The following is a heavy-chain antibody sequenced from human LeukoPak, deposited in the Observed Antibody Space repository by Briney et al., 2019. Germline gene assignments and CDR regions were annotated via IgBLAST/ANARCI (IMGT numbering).Heavy chain of an antibody. CDR3: AKDGAYYDILTGYFDY. CDR2: IKEDGSDK. J-gene: IGHJ4*02. Sequence: GGSLRLSCAASGFTFSSYWMSWVRQAPGKGLEWVANIKEDGSDKYYVDSVKGRFIISRDNAKNSLFLQMNSLRAEDTAVYYCAKDGAYYDILTGYFDYWGQGTLVTVSS. V-gene: IGHV3-7*01. D-gene: IGHD3-9*01. CDR1: GFTFSSYW.